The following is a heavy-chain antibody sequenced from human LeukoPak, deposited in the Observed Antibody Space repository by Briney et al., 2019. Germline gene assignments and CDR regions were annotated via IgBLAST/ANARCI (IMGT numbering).Heavy chain of an antibody. D-gene: IGHD6-19*01. V-gene: IGHV4-39*01. J-gene: IGHJ6*02. CDR3: ARHHGAVPGTGYYYGMDV. CDR2: IYNSGRT. Sequence: SETLSLTCTVSGGSISSRDYYRGWIRQPPGKGLEWIASIYNSGRTYYNPSPKSRLTISVDTSKNQFSLDLSSATAADTALYYCARHHGAVPGTGYYYGMDVWGQGTTVTVSS. CDR1: GGSISSRDYY.